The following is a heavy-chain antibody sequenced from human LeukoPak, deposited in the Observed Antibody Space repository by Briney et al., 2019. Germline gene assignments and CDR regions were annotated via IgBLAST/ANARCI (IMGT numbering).Heavy chain of an antibody. J-gene: IGHJ3*02. Sequence: ASVKVSCKVSGYTLTELSMHWVRQAPGKGLEWMGGFDPEDGETIYAQKFQGRVTMTEDASTDTAYMELSSLRSEDTAVYYCEIIYDSDAFDIWGQGTMVTVSS. V-gene: IGHV1-24*01. CDR2: FDPEDGET. CDR1: GYTLTELS. D-gene: IGHD2-21*02. CDR3: EIIYDSDAFDI.